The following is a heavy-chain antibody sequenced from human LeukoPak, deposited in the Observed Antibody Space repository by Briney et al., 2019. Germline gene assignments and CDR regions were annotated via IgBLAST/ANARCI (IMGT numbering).Heavy chain of an antibody. V-gene: IGHV3-20*04. CDR1: GFTFDDYG. J-gene: IGHJ4*02. Sequence: GGSLRLSCAASGFTFDDYGMSWVRQAPGKGLEWVSGINWNGGSTGYADSVKGRFTISRDNAKNSLYLQMNSLRAEDTALYYCARQGGNVLLWFGELRTPHYYFDYWGQGTLVTVSS. CDR2: INWNGGST. D-gene: IGHD3-10*01. CDR3: ARQGGNVLLWFGELRTPHYYFDY.